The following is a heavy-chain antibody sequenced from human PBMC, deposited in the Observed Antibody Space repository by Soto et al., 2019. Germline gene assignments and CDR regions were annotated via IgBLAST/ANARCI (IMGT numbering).Heavy chain of an antibody. Sequence: VQSGAEVKKPGASVKVSCKTSGYSFSEFRMHWVRQAPGQGLEWMGWVNPINGNTNYAQDFQGRVTMTRDASTKPVYMELSSLTSDDTSTVYCARENWHFDYWGQGTLITVSS. CDR2: VNPINGNT. J-gene: IGHJ4*02. V-gene: IGHV1-2*02. CDR3: ARENWHFDY. CDR1: GYSFSEFR.